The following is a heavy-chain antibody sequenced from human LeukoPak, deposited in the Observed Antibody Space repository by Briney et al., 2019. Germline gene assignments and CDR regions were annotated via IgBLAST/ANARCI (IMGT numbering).Heavy chain of an antibody. CDR2: INPSGGST. CDR1: GYTFTSYD. D-gene: IGHD3-10*01. V-gene: IGHV1-46*01. J-gene: IGHJ3*02. CDR3: ARVGRSLRAFDI. Sequence: ASVKVSCKASGYTFTSYDINWVRQAPGQGLEWMGIINPSGGSTSYAQKFQGRVTLTTDTSTSTAYMELRSLTSDDTAVYSCARVGRSLRAFDIWGQGTMITVSS.